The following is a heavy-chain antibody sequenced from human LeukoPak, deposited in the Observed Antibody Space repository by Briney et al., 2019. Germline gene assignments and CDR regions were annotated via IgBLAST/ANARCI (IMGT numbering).Heavy chain of an antibody. D-gene: IGHD3-9*01. CDR1: GFTFSDYY. V-gene: IGHV3-11*06. CDR2: ISSFSNFR. Sequence: GGSLRLSCAASGFTFSDYYMSWIRQAPGKGLEWVSHISSFSNFRSYADSVKGRFTISRDNSKNTLYLQMNSLRAEDTAVYYCARGARYFDWLLPDYYFDYWGQGTLVTVSS. CDR3: ARGARYFDWLLPDYYFDY. J-gene: IGHJ4*02.